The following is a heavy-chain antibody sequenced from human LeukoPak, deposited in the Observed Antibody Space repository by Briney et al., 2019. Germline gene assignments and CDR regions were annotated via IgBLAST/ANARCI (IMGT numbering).Heavy chain of an antibody. CDR3: ARSTSGSYWFDY. Sequence: GSLRLSCAASGFTFSSYAMSWVRQPPGKGLEWIGSIYYSGSTYYNPSLKSRVTISVDTSKNQFSLKLSSVTAADTAVYYCARSTSGSYWFDYWGQGTLVTVSS. D-gene: IGHD1-26*01. CDR2: IYYSGST. J-gene: IGHJ4*02. V-gene: IGHV4-38-2*01. CDR1: GFTFSSYA.